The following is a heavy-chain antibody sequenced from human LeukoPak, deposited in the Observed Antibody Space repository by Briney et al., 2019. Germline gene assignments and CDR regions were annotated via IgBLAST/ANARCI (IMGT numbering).Heavy chain of an antibody. CDR1: GFSFSNYA. D-gene: IGHD5-18*01. Sequence: GGSLRLSCSASGFSFSNYAMHWVRQAPGKTLIYVAVIDSSGSLTYYADSVRGRFTISRDNSKTTFYLQLNSLTTQDTAVYSCMKDAANTGFGYGPFDVWGQGTLVTVSS. CDR3: MKDAANTGFGYGPFDV. V-gene: IGHV3-64D*06. CDR2: IDSSGSLT. J-gene: IGHJ4*02.